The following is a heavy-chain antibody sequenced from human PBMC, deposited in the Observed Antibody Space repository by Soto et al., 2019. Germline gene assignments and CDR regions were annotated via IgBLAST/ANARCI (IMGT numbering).Heavy chain of an antibody. CDR3: ARDSQADIRSYYYGMDV. CDR1: GFTFSSYS. CDR2: ISSSSSYI. Sequence: PGGALRLSCAASGFTFSSYSMNWVRQAPGKGLEWVSSISSSSSYIYYADSVKGRFTISRDNAKNSLYLQMNSLRAEDTAVYYCARDSQADIRSYYYGMDVWGQGTTVTVSS. D-gene: IGHD3-3*02. J-gene: IGHJ6*02. V-gene: IGHV3-21*01.